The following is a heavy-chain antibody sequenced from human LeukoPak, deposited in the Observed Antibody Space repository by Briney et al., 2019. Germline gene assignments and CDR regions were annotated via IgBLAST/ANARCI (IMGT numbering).Heavy chain of an antibody. V-gene: IGHV4-59*08. J-gene: IGHJ4*02. CDR1: GGSISIYY. CDR2: IYYSGST. Sequence: SETLSLTCTVCGGSISIYYWSWIRQPPGKGLEWIGYIYYSGSTNYNPSLKSRVTISVDTSKNQFSLKLSSVTAADTAVYYCARQGSGYYLLYYFDYWGQGTLVTVSS. CDR3: ARQGSGYYLLYYFDY. D-gene: IGHD3-3*01.